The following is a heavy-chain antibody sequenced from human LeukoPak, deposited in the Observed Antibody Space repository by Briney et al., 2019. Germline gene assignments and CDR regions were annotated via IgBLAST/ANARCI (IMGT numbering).Heavy chain of an antibody. CDR1: GFTFRSYA. CDR3: AKDLARYSSSWWSSDY. CDR2: ISGSGGST. V-gene: IGHV3-23*01. D-gene: IGHD6-13*01. Sequence: GGSLTLPCAASGFTFRSYAMSWVRQAPGKGLEWVSAISGSGGSTYYADSVKGRFTVSRDNSKNTLYLQMNSLRAEDTAVYYCAKDLARYSSSWWSSDYWGQGTLVTVSS. J-gene: IGHJ4*02.